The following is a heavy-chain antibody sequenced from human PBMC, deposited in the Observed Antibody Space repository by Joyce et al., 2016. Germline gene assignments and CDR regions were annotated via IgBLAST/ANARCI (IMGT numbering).Heavy chain of an antibody. CDR3: ARAHSRDSGRYPIQFDF. Sequence: QVQLVQSGAEVKKPGASVRVSCETSGYSFSGFYIHFVRQTPRQGLEWLGLINTNSGATKFAQKFPCRVTLTRDTSTATAYMSLSTLRFDDTAMYYCARAHSRDSGRYPIQFDFWGQGTRVTVSS. D-gene: IGHD6-19*01. CDR2: INTNSGAT. V-gene: IGHV1-2*02. J-gene: IGHJ4*02. CDR1: GYSFSGFY.